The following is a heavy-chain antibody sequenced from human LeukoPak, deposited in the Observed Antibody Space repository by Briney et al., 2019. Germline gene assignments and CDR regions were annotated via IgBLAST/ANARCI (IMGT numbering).Heavy chain of an antibody. V-gene: IGHV1-18*01. CDR1: GYTFTSSG. CDR3: ARDFRFGELLPFDY. CDR2: ISAYNGNT. J-gene: IGHJ4*02. D-gene: IGHD3-10*01. Sequence: ASVKVSCKASGYTFTSSGISWVRQAPGQGLEWMGWISAYNGNTNYAQKLQGRVTMTTDTSTSTAYMELRSLRSDDTAVYYCARDFRFGELLPFDYWGQGTLVTVSS.